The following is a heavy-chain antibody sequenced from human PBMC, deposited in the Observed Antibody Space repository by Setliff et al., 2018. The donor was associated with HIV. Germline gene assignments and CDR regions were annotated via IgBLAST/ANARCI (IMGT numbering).Heavy chain of an antibody. CDR2: TYISGNS. CDR3: ATGRLYYYMDV. J-gene: IGHJ6*03. D-gene: IGHD1-1*01. V-gene: IGHV4-61*09. CDR1: GGPIRSGDYY. Sequence: PSETLSLTCSVSGGPIRSGDYYWTWIRQPAGKGLEWIGHTYISGNSNYNPSLKSRVTISIDTSKNQFSLKLNSVTAADTAVYYCATGRLYYYMDVWGKGTTVTVSS.